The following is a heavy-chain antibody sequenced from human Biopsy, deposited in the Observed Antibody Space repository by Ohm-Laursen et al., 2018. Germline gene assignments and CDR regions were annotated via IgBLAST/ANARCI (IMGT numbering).Heavy chain of an antibody. V-gene: IGHV4-4*07. CDR1: GGSISDYF. J-gene: IGHJ6*03. CDR2: IYSSGRT. CDR3: ARDAYGDYDTYY. Sequence: SDTLSLTCIVSGGSISDYFWSWIRQPADKGLGYIGRIYSSGRTFYNPSLKSRVTMSVATSDNQFSLKLSSVTAADTAVYFCARDAYGDYDTYY. D-gene: IGHD4-17*01.